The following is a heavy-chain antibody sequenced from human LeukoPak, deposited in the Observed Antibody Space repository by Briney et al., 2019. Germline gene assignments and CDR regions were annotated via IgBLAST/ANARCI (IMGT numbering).Heavy chain of an antibody. CDR2: ISYDGSNK. CDR3: ARSWVVDDAFDI. V-gene: IGHV3-30-3*01. D-gene: IGHD2-15*01. CDR1: GFTFSSYA. J-gene: IGHJ3*02. Sequence: GGSLRLSCAASGFTFSSYAMHWVRQAPGKGLEWVAVISYDGSNKYYADSVKGRFTISRDNSKNTLYLQMNSLRAEDTAVYYCARSWVVDDAFDIRGQGTMVTVSS.